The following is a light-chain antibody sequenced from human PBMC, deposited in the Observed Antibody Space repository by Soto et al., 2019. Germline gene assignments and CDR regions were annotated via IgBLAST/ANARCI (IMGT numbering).Light chain of an antibody. V-gene: IGLV1-47*02. CDR2: GNN. CDR1: SSNIGNNY. J-gene: IGLJ2*01. CDR3: ATWDDSLSGVV. Sequence: QSVLTQPPSASGTPGQRVPISCFGSSSNIGNNYVYWYQHLPGTAPKLIIYGNNMRPSGVPARLSGSKSGTSASLAISGLRSEDEADYYCATWDDSLSGVVFGGGTKLTVL.